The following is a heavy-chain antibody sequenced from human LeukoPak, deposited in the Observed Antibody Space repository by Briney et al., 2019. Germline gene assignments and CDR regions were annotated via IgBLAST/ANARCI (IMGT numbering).Heavy chain of an antibody. CDR1: GFTFSSYS. Sequence: GGSLRLSCAASGFTFSSYSMNWVRQAPGKGLEWVSYISSSSSTIYYADSVKGRFTISRDNAKNSLYLQMNSLRAEDTAVYYCARVSRGYCSGGSCYPFDPWGQGTLVTVSS. J-gene: IGHJ5*02. CDR3: ARVSRGYCSGGSCYPFDP. CDR2: ISSSSSTI. V-gene: IGHV3-48*04. D-gene: IGHD2-15*01.